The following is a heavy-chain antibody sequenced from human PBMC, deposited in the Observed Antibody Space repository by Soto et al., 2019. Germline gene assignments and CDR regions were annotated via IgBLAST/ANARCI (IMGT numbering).Heavy chain of an antibody. V-gene: IGHV3-30*03. CDR2: ISYDGSNK. Sequence: PGGSLRLSCAASGFTFSSYGMHWVRQAPGKGLEWVAVISYDGSNKYYADSVKGRFTISRDNSKNTLYLQMNSLRAEDTAVYYCARAAEFYYYYYYYMHVWGKGTTVTVSS. CDR1: GFTFSSYG. D-gene: IGHD6-25*01. CDR3: ARAAEFYYYYYYYMHV. J-gene: IGHJ6*03.